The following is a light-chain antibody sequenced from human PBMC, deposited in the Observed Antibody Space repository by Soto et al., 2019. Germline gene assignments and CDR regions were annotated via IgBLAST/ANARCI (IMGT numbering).Light chain of an antibody. CDR3: QQHANLPLT. J-gene: IGKJ4*01. Sequence: DIQMTQSPSSLSASVGDRVTITCQASHDIGTYLSWYQQKLGTAPKLLIYDATSLETGVPPRFSARGSGTGFTFTITSLQPEDFAIYFCQQHANLPLTFGGGTKVEIK. CDR1: HDIGTY. CDR2: DAT. V-gene: IGKV1-33*01.